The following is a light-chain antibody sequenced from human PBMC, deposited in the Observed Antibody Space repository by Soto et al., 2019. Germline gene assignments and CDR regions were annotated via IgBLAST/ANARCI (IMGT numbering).Light chain of an antibody. V-gene: IGLV2-14*01. CDR2: EVT. CDR1: SSDIGAYNH. J-gene: IGLJ3*02. Sequence: QSALTQPASVSGSPGQSNTISCTGTSSDIGAYNHVSWYQQYPGKAPTLMIYEVTNRPSGVSSRFSGSKSGNTASLTISGLQAEDEGDYYCSSYTTSDTWVFGGGTKVTVL. CDR3: SSYTTSDTWV.